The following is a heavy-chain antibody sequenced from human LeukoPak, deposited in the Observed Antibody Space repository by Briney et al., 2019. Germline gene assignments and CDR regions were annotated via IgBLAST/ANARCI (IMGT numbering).Heavy chain of an antibody. Sequence: SETLSLTCTVSGGSISSGGYYWSWIRQPPGKGLEWIGYIYHSGSTYYNPSLKSRVTISVDTSKNQFSLKLSSVTAADTAVYYCARVWGEQLVRFDYWGQGTLVTVSS. D-gene: IGHD6-6*01. V-gene: IGHV4-61*08. J-gene: IGHJ4*02. CDR3: ARVWGEQLVRFDY. CDR1: GGSISSGGYY. CDR2: IYHSGST.